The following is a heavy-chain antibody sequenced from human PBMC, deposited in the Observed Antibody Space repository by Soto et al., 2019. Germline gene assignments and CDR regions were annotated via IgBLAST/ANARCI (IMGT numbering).Heavy chain of an antibody. CDR1: GYTFTSYY. D-gene: IGHD3-10*01. V-gene: IGHV1-46*01. CDR3: ARGEGPTMVRGGPLDY. J-gene: IGHJ4*02. CDR2: INPSGGST. Sequence: QVQLVQSGAEVKKPGASVKVSCKASGYTFTSYYMHWVRQAPGQGLEWMGIINPSGGSTSYAQKFQGRVTITRDTSTSTVYMELSSLRSEDTAVYYCARGEGPTMVRGGPLDYWGQGTLVTVSS.